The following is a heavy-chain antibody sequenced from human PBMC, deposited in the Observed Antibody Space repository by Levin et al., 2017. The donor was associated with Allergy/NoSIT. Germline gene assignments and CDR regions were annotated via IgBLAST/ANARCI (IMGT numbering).Heavy chain of an antibody. V-gene: IGHV4-30-4*01. Sequence: SQTLSLTCTVSGGSISSGDYYWSWIRQPPGKGLEWIGYIYYSGSTYYNPSLKSRVTISVDTSKNQFSLKLSSVTAADTAVYYCARGVRGVIIKESYFDYWGQGTLVTVSS. CDR2: IYYSGST. CDR1: GGSISSGDYY. CDR3: ARGVRGVIIKESYFDY. D-gene: IGHD3-10*01. J-gene: IGHJ4*02.